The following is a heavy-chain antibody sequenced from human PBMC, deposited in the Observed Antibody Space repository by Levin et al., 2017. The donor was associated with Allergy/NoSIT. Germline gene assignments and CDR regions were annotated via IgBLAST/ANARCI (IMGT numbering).Heavy chain of an antibody. CDR2: ISGSDGYI. CDR3: AKNRPVADSWFDP. CDR1: GFTFSSFA. J-gene: IGHJ5*02. Sequence: ASVKVSCAASGFTFSSFAMSWVRQAPGKGLEWVSGISGSDGYIYYADSVKGRFTISRDNSKNTLYLQMNSLRAEDTAVYYCAKNRPVADSWFDPWGQGTLVTVSS. V-gene: IGHV3-23*01. D-gene: IGHD3-22*01.